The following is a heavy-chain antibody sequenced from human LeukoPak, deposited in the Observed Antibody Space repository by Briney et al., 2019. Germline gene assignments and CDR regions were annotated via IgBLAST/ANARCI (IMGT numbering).Heavy chain of an antibody. CDR1: GFTISSYW. Sequence: TGGSLRLSCAASGFTISSYWMSWVRQVPGKGLESVAHIKHDGSETYYVDTVRGRFIISRDNAENSLYLQMNSLRVEDTAVYHCARGPTDFDASDIWGHGTLVTVSS. V-gene: IGHV3-7*01. CDR2: IKHDGSET. CDR3: ARGPTDFDASDI. J-gene: IGHJ3*02.